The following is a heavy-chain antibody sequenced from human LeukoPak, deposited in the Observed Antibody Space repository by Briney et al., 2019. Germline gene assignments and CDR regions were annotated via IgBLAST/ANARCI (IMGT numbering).Heavy chain of an antibody. J-gene: IGHJ4*02. Sequence: GGTLRLSCAASGFIFSRHGMNWVRQAPGKGLEWVSGMSGSGGSTYYADSVKGRFTISRDNSKNTLYLQMNSLRAEDTAVYYCAKDSYYDYVWGSSRYTNQFDYWGQGTLVTVSS. V-gene: IGHV3-23*01. D-gene: IGHD3-16*02. CDR2: MSGSGGST. CDR3: AKDSYYDYVWGSSRYTNQFDY. CDR1: GFIFSRHG.